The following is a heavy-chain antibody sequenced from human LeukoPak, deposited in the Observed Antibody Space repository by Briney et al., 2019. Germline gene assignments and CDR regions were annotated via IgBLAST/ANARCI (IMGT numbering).Heavy chain of an antibody. V-gene: IGHV1-2*02. CDR1: GYTFTGYY. Sequence: ASVKVSCKASGYTFTGYYMHWVRQAPGQGLEWMGWINPNSGGTNYAQKFQGRVTMTRDTSISTAYMELSRLRSDNTAVYYCARDGYDSSLYYYYCGMDVWGQGTTVTVSS. J-gene: IGHJ6*02. CDR2: INPNSGGT. D-gene: IGHD5-12*01. CDR3: ARDGYDSSLYYYYCGMDV.